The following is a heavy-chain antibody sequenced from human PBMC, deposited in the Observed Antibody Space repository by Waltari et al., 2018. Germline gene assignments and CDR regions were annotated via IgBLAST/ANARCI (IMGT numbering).Heavy chain of an antibody. V-gene: IGHV1-69-2*01. CDR3: ATDYYCGGDCYHFDY. CDR1: GYTFTDYY. J-gene: IGHJ4*02. CDR2: VDPEDGET. Sequence: EVQLVQSGAEVQKPGATVKISCKASGYTFTDYYMHWVPQAPGKGLEWMGRVDPEDGETIYAEKFQGRVTITADTSTDTAYMELSSLRSEDTAVYYCATDYYCGGDCYHFDYWGQGTLVIVSS. D-gene: IGHD2-21*01.